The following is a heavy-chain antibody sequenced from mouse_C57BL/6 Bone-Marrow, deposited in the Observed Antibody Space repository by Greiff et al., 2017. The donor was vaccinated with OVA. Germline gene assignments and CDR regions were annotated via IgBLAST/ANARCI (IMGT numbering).Heavy chain of an antibody. CDR3: ARRETPDCYFDV. CDR2: ISSGSSTI. J-gene: IGHJ1*03. V-gene: IGHV5-17*01. CDR1: GFTFSDYG. D-gene: IGHD3-2*01. Sequence: EVKLVESGGGLVKPGGSLKLSCAASGFTFSDYGMHWVRQAPEKGLEWVAYISSGSSTIYYADTVKGRFTISRDNAKNTLFLQMTSLRSEDTAMYYCARRETPDCYFDVWGTGTTVTVSS.